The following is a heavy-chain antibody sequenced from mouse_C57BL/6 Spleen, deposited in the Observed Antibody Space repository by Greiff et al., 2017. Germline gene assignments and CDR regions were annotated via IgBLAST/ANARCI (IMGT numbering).Heavy chain of an antibody. CDR3: ARGSSGLRPYYFDY. Sequence: EVHLVESGPGLVKPSQSLSLTCSVTGYSITSGYYWNWIRQFPGNKLEWMGYISYDGSNNYNPSLKNRISITRDTSKNQFFLKLNSVTTEDTATYYCARGSSGLRPYYFDYWGQGTTLTVSS. D-gene: IGHD2-4*01. V-gene: IGHV3-6*01. CDR1: GYSITSGYY. J-gene: IGHJ2*01. CDR2: ISYDGSN.